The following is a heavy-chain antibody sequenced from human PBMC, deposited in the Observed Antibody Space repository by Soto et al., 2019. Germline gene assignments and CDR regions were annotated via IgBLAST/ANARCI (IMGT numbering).Heavy chain of an antibody. Sequence: GGSLILSCAASGFTLSNYAMTWVRQGPGKGLEWVSGISGSGGRSYYADSVKGRFTISRDNSRSTLYLQMNSLRAEDTAVYYCAKAYFVWSSEQPYYFDYWGQGTLVTVSS. CDR3: AKAYFVWSSEQPYYFDY. CDR2: ISGSGGRS. V-gene: IGHV3-23*01. J-gene: IGHJ4*02. D-gene: IGHD3-16*01. CDR1: GFTLSNYA.